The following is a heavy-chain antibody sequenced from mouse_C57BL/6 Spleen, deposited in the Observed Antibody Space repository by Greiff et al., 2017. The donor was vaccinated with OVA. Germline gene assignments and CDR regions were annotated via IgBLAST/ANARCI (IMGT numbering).Heavy chain of an antibody. V-gene: IGHV2-5*01. J-gene: IGHJ4*01. CDR3: AKNGGGDPHYAMDY. CDR2: IWRGGST. CDR1: GFSLTSYG. Sequence: VQLQQSGPGLVQPSQSLSITCTVSGFSLTSYGVHWVRQSPGKGLEWLGVIWRGGSTDYNAAFMSRLSISKDNSKSQVVFKMTSLQADDTAIYDGAKNGGGDPHYAMDYWGQGTSVTVSS.